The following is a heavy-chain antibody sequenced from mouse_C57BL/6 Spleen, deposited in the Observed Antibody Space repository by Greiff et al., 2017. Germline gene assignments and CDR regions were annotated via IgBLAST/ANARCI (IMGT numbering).Heavy chain of an antibody. J-gene: IGHJ4*01. CDR2: IYPGSGNT. CDR3: ARAYYGNYHYAMDY. V-gene: IGHV1-76*01. Sequence: VQLQQSGAELVRPGASVKLSCKASGYTFTDYYINWVKQRPGQGLEWIARIYPGSGNTYYNEKFKGKATLTAEKSSSTAYMQLSSLTSEDSAVYFCARAYYGNYHYAMDYWGQGTSVTVSS. CDR1: GYTFTDYY. D-gene: IGHD2-10*01.